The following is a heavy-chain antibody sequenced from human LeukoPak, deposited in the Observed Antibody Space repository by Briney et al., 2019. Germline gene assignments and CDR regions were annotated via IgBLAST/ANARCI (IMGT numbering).Heavy chain of an antibody. V-gene: IGHV4-39*01. CDR1: GGSISSSSYY. CDR2: IYYSGST. D-gene: IGHD5-18*01. J-gene: IGHJ6*03. Sequence: PSETLSLTCTVSGGSISSSSYYGGWIRQPPGKGLEWIGSIYYSGSTYYNPSLKSRVTISVDTSKNQFSLKLSSVTAADTAVYYCARHRLSYGRMYYMDVWGKGTTVTVSS. CDR3: ARHRLSYGRMYYMDV.